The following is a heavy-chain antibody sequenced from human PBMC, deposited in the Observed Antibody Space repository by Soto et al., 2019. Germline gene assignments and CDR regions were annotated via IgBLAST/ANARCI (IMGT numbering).Heavy chain of an antibody. D-gene: IGHD5-12*01. CDR3: TTAPDIVATPRGAFDI. V-gene: IGHV3-15*01. CDR2: IKSKTDGGTT. J-gene: IGHJ3*02. Sequence: EVQLVESGGGLVKPGGSLRLSCAASEFTFSNAWLSWVRQAPGKGLEWVGRIKSKTDGGTTDYAARVKGRFTISRDDSKNTLYLQMNSLKTEDTAVYYCTTAPDIVATPRGAFDIWGQGTMVTVSS. CDR1: EFTFSNAW.